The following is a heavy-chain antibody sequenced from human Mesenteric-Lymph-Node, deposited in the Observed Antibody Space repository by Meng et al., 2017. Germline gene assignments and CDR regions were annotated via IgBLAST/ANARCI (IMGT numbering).Heavy chain of an antibody. Sequence: QELRQTSGPSPRKPSQTLALPGAISGASVSSNSAAWNWIRQSPSRGLEWLGRTYYRSKWYNDYAVSVKSRITINPDTSKNQFSLQLNSVTPEDTAVYYCARVVEKQLFFDYWGQGTLVTVSS. CDR2: TYYRSKWYN. V-gene: IGHV6-1*01. CDR1: GASVSSNSAA. J-gene: IGHJ4*02. D-gene: IGHD6-6*01. CDR3: ARVVEKQLFFDY.